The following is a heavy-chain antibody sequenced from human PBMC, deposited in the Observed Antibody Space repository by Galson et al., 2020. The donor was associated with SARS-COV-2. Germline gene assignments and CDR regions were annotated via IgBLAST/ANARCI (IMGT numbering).Heavy chain of an antibody. D-gene: IGHD3-10*02. V-gene: IGHV3-21*04. CDR2: ISSSSDYI. J-gene: IGHJ6*02. Sequence: GGSLRLSCAVSGFTFSSYSMNWVRQAPGKGLEWVSPISSSSDYIYDADSVKGRFTISRDNGKNSLYLQMNSLRAEDTAVYYCARDASWAMFAMDVWGQGTTVTVSS. CDR3: ARDASWAMFAMDV. CDR1: GFTFSSYS.